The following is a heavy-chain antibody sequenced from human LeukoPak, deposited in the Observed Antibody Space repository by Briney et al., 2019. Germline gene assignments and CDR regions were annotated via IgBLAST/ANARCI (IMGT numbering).Heavy chain of an antibody. CDR1: GFTFDDYA. Sequence: GGSLRLSCAASGFTFDDYAMHWVRQAPGKGLEWVSLISWDGGSTYYADSVKGRFTISRDNSKNSLYLQMNSLRAEDTALYYCAKDMRENYYDSSGYTPTYYYYYMDVWGKGTTVTVSS. V-gene: IGHV3-43D*03. J-gene: IGHJ6*03. CDR3: AKDMRENYYDSSGYTPTYYYYYMDV. CDR2: ISWDGGST. D-gene: IGHD3-22*01.